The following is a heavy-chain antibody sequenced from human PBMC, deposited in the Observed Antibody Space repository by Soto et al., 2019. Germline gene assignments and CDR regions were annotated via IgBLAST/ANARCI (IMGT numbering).Heavy chain of an antibody. J-gene: IGHJ2*01. Sequence: QVQLQESGPGLVKPSETLSLTCTVSGGSISSYYWSWIRQPPGKGLEWIGYIDYSGSTNYNPSLKSRVTISVDTSTNQFSLKLSSVTAADTAVYYCASERGGSSGWYPHWYFDLWGRGTLVTVSS. D-gene: IGHD6-19*01. CDR3: ASERGGSSGWYPHWYFDL. CDR2: IDYSGST. V-gene: IGHV4-59*01. CDR1: GGSISSYY.